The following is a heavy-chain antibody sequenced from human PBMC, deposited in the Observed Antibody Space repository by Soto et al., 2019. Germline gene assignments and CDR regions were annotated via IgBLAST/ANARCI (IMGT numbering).Heavy chain of an antibody. CDR2: INHSGST. Sequence: SETLSLTCAVYGGSFSGYYWSWIRQPPGKGLEWIGEINHSGSTNYNPSLKSRVTISVDTSKYQCSRKRSTVTAADTSVYFCARRPTYYYDSSGSRAYYYGMDVLGQGTTVTVSS. J-gene: IGHJ6*02. V-gene: IGHV4-34*01. D-gene: IGHD3-22*01. CDR3: ARRPTYYYDSSGSRAYYYGMDV. CDR1: GGSFSGYY.